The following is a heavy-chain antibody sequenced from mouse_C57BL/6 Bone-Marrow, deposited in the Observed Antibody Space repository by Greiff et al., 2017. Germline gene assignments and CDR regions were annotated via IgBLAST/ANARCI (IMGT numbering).Heavy chain of an antibody. CDR2: FHPYNDDT. D-gene: IGHD5-1*01. CDR3: ARSSTFFYYFDY. V-gene: IGHV1-47*01. J-gene: IGHJ2*01. CDR1: GYTFTTSP. Sequence: VQGVESGAELVKPGASVKMSCKASGYTFTTSPIEWMKQNHGKSLEWIGNFHPYNDDTKYNEKFKGKATLTVEKSSNTVYLELSRLTSDDSAVYYCARSSTFFYYFDYWGQGTTLTVSS.